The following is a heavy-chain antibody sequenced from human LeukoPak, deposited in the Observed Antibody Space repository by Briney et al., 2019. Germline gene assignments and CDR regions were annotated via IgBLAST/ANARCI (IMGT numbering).Heavy chain of an antibody. CDR2: IIPILGIA. CDR1: GGTFSSYA. V-gene: IGHV1-69*04. J-gene: IGHJ4*02. Sequence: SVKVSCKASGGTFSSYASSWVRQAPGQGLEWMGRIIPILGIANYAQKFQGRVTITADKSTSTAYMELSSLRSEDTAVYYCARAGDGYNYEFHYWGQRTLVTVSS. D-gene: IGHD5-24*01. CDR3: ARAGDGYNYEFHY.